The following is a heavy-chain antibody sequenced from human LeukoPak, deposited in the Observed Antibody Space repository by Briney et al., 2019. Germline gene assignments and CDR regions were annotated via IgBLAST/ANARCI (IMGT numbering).Heavy chain of an antibody. J-gene: IGHJ6*04. CDR3: ARDGPYYDFWSGFMDV. Sequence: ASVKVSCKASGYTFTGNYMHWVRQAPGQGLEWMGWINPNSGGTNYAQKFQGRVTMTRDTSISTAYMELSRLRSDDTAVYYCARDGPYYDFWSGFMDVWGKGTTVTVSS. CDR2: INPNSGGT. V-gene: IGHV1-2*02. D-gene: IGHD3-3*01. CDR1: GYTFTGNY.